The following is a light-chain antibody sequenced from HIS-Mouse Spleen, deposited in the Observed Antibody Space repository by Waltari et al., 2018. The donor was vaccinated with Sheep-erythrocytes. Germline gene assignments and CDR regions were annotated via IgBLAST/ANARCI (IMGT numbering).Light chain of an antibody. CDR2: DDS. J-gene: IGLJ1*01. CDR3: QVWDSSSDHPYV. Sequence: SYVLTQPPSVSVAPGQTARITCGGNNIGSKSVHWYQQKPGQAHVLGVYDDSERPSGIPERFSGSNPGHTATLTISRVEAGDEDDYYCQVWDSSSDHPYVFGTGTKVTVL. CDR1: NIGSKS. V-gene: IGLV3-21*02.